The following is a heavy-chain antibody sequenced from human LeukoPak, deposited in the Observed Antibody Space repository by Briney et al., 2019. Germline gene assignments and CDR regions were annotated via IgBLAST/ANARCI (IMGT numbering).Heavy chain of an antibody. D-gene: IGHD3-3*01. CDR2: INWNGGST. V-gene: IGHV3-20*04. CDR3: ARDPSWTKTYYDFWSGYYGYYYMDV. J-gene: IGHJ6*03. CDR1: GFTFSSYS. Sequence: PGGSLRLSCAASGFTFSSYSMNWVRQAPGKGLEWVSGINWNGGSTGYADSVKGRFTISRDNAKNSLYLQMNSLRAEDTALYYCARDPSWTKTYYDFWSGYYGYYYMDVWGKGTTVTVSS.